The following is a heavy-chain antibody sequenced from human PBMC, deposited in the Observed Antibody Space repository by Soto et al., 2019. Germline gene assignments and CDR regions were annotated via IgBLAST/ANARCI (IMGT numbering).Heavy chain of an antibody. Sequence: QMQLVQSGAEVKKPGSSVKVSCKASGGTFSSYAISWVRQAPGQGLEWMGGIIPIFGTANYAQKFQGRVTITADESTSTAYMELSSLRSEDTAVYYCASAVDTAMVNPYYYYGMDVWGQGTTVTVSS. CDR1: GGTFSSYA. CDR2: IIPIFGTA. V-gene: IGHV1-69*01. CDR3: ASAVDTAMVNPYYYYGMDV. D-gene: IGHD5-18*01. J-gene: IGHJ6*02.